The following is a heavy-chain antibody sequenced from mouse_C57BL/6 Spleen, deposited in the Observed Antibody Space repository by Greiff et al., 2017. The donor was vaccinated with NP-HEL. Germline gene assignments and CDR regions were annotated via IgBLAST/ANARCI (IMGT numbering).Heavy chain of an antibody. J-gene: IGHJ4*01. V-gene: IGHV1-72*01. CDR1: GYTFTSYW. D-gene: IGHD4-1*01. Sequence: QVQLQQPGAELVKPGASVKLSCKASGYTFTSYWMHWVKQRPGRGLEWIGRIDPNSGGTKYNEKFKGKATLTVDKASSTAYVQLSSLTSEDSAVDYCARAGDWDDAMDYWGQGTSVTVSS. CDR3: ARAGDWDDAMDY. CDR2: IDPNSGGT.